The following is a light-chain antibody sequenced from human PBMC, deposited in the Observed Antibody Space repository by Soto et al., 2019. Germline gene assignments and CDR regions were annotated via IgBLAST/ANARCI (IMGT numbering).Light chain of an antibody. Sequence: EIVLTQSPATLSLSPGERATLSCRASQSVSSYLAWYQQKPGQAPRLLIYDASNRATGIPARFSGSGSGTDFTLTISSLEPEDLAVYYCQQLGTFGQGTKLEIK. J-gene: IGKJ2*02. CDR3: QQLGT. CDR1: QSVSSY. CDR2: DAS. V-gene: IGKV3-11*01.